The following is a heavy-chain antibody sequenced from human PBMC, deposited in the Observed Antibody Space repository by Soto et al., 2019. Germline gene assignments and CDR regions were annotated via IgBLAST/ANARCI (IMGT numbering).Heavy chain of an antibody. D-gene: IGHD6-19*01. CDR1: GGTFSSYA. J-gene: IGHJ6*02. CDR3: ARVDNSSGWLGYYYYGMDV. CDR2: IIPIFGTA. V-gene: IGHV1-69*13. Sequence: SVKVSCKASGGTFSSYAISWVRQAPGQGLEWMGGIIPIFGTANYAQKFQGRVTITADESTSTAYMELSSLRSEDTAVYYCARVDNSSGWLGYYYYGMDVWGQGTTVTVSS.